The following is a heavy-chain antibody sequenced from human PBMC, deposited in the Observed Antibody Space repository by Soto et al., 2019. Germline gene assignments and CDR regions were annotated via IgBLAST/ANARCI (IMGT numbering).Heavy chain of an antibody. J-gene: IGHJ4*02. CDR1: GVSISSHDW. CDR3: ATRDTGRVY. D-gene: IGHD5-18*01. CDR2: SHQSGNT. V-gene: IGHV4-4*02. Sequence: QVQLQESGPGLVKPSGTLSLTCAVSGVSISSHDWWTWVRQPPGKGLEWIGESHQSGNTNYNSSLESRVNISLDKSKNLFSLQLNSVTVADTAVYYCATRDTGRVYWGQGTLVTVSS.